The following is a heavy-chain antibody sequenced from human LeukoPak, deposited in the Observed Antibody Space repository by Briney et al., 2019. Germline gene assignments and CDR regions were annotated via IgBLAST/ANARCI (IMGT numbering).Heavy chain of an antibody. Sequence: GGSLRLSCAASGFTFSSYSMNWVRQAPGKGLEWVSSISSSSSYIYYADSVKGRFTISRDNAKNSLYLQMNSLRAEDTAVYYCARDRYGSGSYYNSFDYWGQGTLVIVSS. CDR2: ISSSSSYI. J-gene: IGHJ4*02. D-gene: IGHD3-10*01. V-gene: IGHV3-21*01. CDR1: GFTFSSYS. CDR3: ARDRYGSGSYYNSFDY.